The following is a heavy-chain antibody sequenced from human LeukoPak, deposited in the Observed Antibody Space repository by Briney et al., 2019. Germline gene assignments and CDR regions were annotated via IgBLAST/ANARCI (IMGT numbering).Heavy chain of an antibody. D-gene: IGHD3-10*01. Sequence: SETLSLTCTVSGGSTSSYFWTWIRQPPGKGLEWIGYISYIGSTNCNPSLKSRVTMSVDTSKNQFSLKLSSVTAADTAVYYCAGGSVEARNYYYYMDVWGKGTTVTVSS. CDR3: AGGSVEARNYYYYMDV. J-gene: IGHJ6*03. V-gene: IGHV4-59*01. CDR1: GGSTSSYF. CDR2: ISYIGST.